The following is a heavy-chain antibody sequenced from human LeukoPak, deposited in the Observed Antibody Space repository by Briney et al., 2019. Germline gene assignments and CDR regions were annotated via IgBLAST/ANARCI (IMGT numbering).Heavy chain of an antibody. D-gene: IGHD6-19*01. Sequence: ASVKVSCKASGYTFTSYDINWVRQATGQGLEWMGWMNPNSGNTGYAQKFQGRVTMTRNTSISTAYTELSSLRSEDTAVYYCARGGYSSAGEDYWGQGTLVTVSS. J-gene: IGHJ4*02. V-gene: IGHV1-8*01. CDR1: GYTFTSYD. CDR3: ARGGYSSAGEDY. CDR2: MNPNSGNT.